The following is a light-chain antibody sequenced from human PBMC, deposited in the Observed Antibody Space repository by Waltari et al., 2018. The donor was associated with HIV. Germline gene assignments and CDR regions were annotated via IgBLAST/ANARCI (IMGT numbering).Light chain of an antibody. CDR1: QSVSSSY. J-gene: IGKJ1*01. V-gene: IGKV3-20*01. CDR2: GAS. CDR3: QQYGSSWT. Sequence: EIVLTQSPGTLSLSPGERATLSCRASQSVSSSYLAWYQQKPGQAPRLLIYGASSRATCIPDRCSGSGSGTDFTLTISRLEPEDFAVYYCQQYGSSWTFGQGTKVEIK.